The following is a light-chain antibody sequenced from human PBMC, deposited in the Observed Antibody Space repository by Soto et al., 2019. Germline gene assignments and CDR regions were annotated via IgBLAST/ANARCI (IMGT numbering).Light chain of an antibody. CDR1: SSDVGGYNY. CDR3: SSYSGTNYHYV. Sequence: QSVLTQPPSASESFGQSVTISCTGTSSDVGGYNYVSWYQQHPGKASKLMIYEVSERPSGVPDRFSGSKSGNTASLTVSGLQADDEADYYCSSYSGTNYHYVFGAGTKVTVL. V-gene: IGLV2-8*01. J-gene: IGLJ1*01. CDR2: EVS.